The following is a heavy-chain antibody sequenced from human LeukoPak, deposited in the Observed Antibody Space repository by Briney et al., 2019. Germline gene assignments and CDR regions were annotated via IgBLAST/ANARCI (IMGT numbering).Heavy chain of an antibody. J-gene: IGHJ4*02. CDR2: INPNSGVT. Sequence: ASVKVSCKASGYTFTGNYMHWVRQAPGQGLEWMGSINPNSGVTNYAQKFQGRVTITTNTSISTAYMELRSLRSDDTAVYYCARVSYLDYWSQGTLVTVSS. CDR3: ARVSYLDY. V-gene: IGHV1-2*02. CDR1: GYTFTGNY.